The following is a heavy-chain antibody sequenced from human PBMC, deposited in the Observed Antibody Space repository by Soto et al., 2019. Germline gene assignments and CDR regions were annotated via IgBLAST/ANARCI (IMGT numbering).Heavy chain of an antibody. CDR2: ITYDGSHQ. V-gene: IGHV3-30*03. Sequence: QVQLVESGGGVVQPGGSLRLSCEASGFGFDAYGIHWVRRAPGKGLEWVAVITYDGSHQYYRDSVKGRFTISRDNVRKTMFLQMDSLQPEDTAMYFCARGSQYNFGPLAYFDYWGQGTLVTVSS. D-gene: IGHD1-1*01. CDR1: GFGFDAYG. J-gene: IGHJ4*02. CDR3: ARGSQYNFGPLAYFDY.